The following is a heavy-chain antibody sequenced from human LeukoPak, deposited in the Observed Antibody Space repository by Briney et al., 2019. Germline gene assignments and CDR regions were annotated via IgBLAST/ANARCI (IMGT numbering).Heavy chain of an antibody. CDR1: GHTFSNYY. CDR3: ARAGVVVVGDNWFDP. D-gene: IGHD2-21*01. Sequence: ASVKVSCKASGHTFSNYYMHWVRQAPGQGLEWMGIINPSGGSTSYAQKFQGRVTMTRDTSTSTVYMELSSLRSEDTAVYYCARAGVVVVGDNWFDPWGQGTLVTVSS. CDR2: INPSGGST. V-gene: IGHV1-46*01. J-gene: IGHJ5*02.